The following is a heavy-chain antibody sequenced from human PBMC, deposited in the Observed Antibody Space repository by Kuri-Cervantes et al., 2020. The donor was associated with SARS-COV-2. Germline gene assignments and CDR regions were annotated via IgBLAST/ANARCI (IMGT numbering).Heavy chain of an antibody. Sequence: GGSLRLSCAASGFTFSDYYMNWVRQAPGKGLEWVSSISSSSTIYYADSVKGRFTISRDNAKNSLYLQMNSLRAEDTAVYYCAREGPYCGGDCCLDYWGQGTLVTVSS. V-gene: IGHV3-69-1*01. CDR3: AREGPYCGGDCCLDY. CDR2: ISSSSTI. D-gene: IGHD2-21*01. CDR1: GFTFSDYY. J-gene: IGHJ4*02.